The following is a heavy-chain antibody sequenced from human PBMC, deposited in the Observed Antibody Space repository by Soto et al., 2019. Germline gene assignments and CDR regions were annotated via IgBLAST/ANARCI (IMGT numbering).Heavy chain of an antibody. CDR2: IYWDGDK. D-gene: IGHD3-3*01. CDR1: EFSLSTSGVG. J-gene: IGHJ4*02. V-gene: IGHV2-5*02. CDR3: AHARDARRDFFDY. Sequence: QITLKESGPTLVKPTQTLTLTCTFSEFSLSTSGVGVGWIRQPPGQALEWLALIYWDGDKRYSPSLKSRLTXTXDXXTTQVVLRMTNMAPVDTATYYCAHARDARRDFFDYWGQGTLVTASS.